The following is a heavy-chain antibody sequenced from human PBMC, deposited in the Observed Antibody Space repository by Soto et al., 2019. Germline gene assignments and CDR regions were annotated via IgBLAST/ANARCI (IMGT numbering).Heavy chain of an antibody. CDR1: GAYVSDFS. V-gene: IGHV4-4*07. Sequence: QVQHLESGPGLVKPWDTLSLTCTVSGAYVSDFSWSWIRQPAGKGLEWIWRITGNGITQYTPSFRSRVTMSIDTSMNQFSLNLQSATAADTALYYCARESGENRTDEDHCGQGTLVTVSS. CDR3: ARESGENRTDEDH. CDR2: ITGNGIT. D-gene: IGHD1-26*01. J-gene: IGHJ4*02.